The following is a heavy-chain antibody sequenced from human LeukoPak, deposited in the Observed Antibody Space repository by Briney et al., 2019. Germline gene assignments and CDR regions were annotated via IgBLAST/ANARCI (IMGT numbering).Heavy chain of an antibody. D-gene: IGHD3-22*01. CDR2: ISSSSSTI. V-gene: IGHV3-48*01. CDR3: ARAEVVVIVGDAFDI. Sequence: PGGSLRLSCAASGFTFSSYSMNWVRQAPGKGLEWVSYISSSSSTIYYADSVKGRFTISRDNAKNSLYLQMNSLRAEDTAVYYCARAEVVVIVGDAFDIWGQGTMVTVSS. CDR1: GFTFSSYS. J-gene: IGHJ3*02.